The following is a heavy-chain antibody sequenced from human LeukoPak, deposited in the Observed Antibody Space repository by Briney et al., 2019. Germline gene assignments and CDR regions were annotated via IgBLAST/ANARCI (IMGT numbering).Heavy chain of an antibody. J-gene: IGHJ6*02. CDR2: RNPNSGST. D-gene: IGHD6-19*01. Sequence: ASVKVSCKASGYTFTSYDINWVRQATGQGLEWVGWRNPNSGSTGYAQKFQGRVTMTRNTSISTAYMELSSLRSEDAAVYYCATLGIAVSMDVWRQGTTVTVPS. CDR1: GYTFTSYD. V-gene: IGHV1-8*01. CDR3: ATLGIAVSMDV.